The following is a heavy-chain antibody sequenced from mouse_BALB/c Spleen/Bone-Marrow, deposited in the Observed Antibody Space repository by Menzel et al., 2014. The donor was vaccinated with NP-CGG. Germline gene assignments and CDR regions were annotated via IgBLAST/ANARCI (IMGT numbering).Heavy chain of an antibody. V-gene: IGHV7-3*02. CDR2: IRNKANGYTT. CDR3: AREMGGLLFDS. Sequence: EVKLVESGGGLVQPGGSLRLSCATSGFTFTDYYMNWVRQPPGKALEWLAFIRNKANGYTTEYSASVKGRFTISRDISQSILYLQMNTLRPEDSATYYCAREMGGLLFDSWGQGTTLTVSS. D-gene: IGHD1-1*01. J-gene: IGHJ2*01. CDR1: GFTFTDYY.